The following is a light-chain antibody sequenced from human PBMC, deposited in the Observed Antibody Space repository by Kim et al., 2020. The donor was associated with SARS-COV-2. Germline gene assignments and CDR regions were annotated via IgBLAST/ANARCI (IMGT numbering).Light chain of an antibody. CDR3: QQYNNWPYT. CDR2: GAS. J-gene: IGKJ2*01. V-gene: IGKV3D-15*01. Sequence: FPGERAPLSCRASQHVDSKYLAWYQQKPGQAPRLLISGASNRATGIPDRFSGSGSGTDFTLTISSLQSEDFVVYYCQQYNNWPYTFGQGTKLEI. CDR1: QHVDSKY.